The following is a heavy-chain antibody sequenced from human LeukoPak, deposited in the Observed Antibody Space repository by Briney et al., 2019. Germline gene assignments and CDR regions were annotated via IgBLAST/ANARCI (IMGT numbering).Heavy chain of an antibody. CDR2: INWNGGST. V-gene: IGHV3-20*04. D-gene: IGHD3-3*01. Sequence: GGSLRLSCAASGFTFDDYGMSWVRQAPGKGLEWVSGINWNGGSTGYADSVKGRFTVSRDNAKNSLYLQMNSLRAEDTALYYCARGPSHTIFGVVLFDYWGQGTLVTVSS. CDR3: ARGPSHTIFGVVLFDY. CDR1: GFTFDDYG. J-gene: IGHJ4*02.